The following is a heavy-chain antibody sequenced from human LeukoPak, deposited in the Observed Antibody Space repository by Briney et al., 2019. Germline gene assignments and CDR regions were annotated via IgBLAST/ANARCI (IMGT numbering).Heavy chain of an antibody. CDR1: GGSFSGYY. V-gene: IGHV4-34*01. CDR3: ARGKQRYCSSTSCSKNNWFDP. Sequence: SETLSLTCAVYGGSFSGYYWSWIRQPPGEGLEWIGEINHSGSTNYNPSLKSRVTISVDTSKNQFSLRLSSVTAADTAVYYCARGKQRYCSSTSCSKNNWFDPWGQGTLVTVSS. J-gene: IGHJ5*02. CDR2: INHSGST. D-gene: IGHD2-2*01.